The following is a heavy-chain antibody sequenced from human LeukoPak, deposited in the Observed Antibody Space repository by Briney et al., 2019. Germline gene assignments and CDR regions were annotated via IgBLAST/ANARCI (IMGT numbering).Heavy chain of an antibody. CDR1: GASISRYY. V-gene: IGHV4-59*01. D-gene: IGHD2-2*01. J-gene: IGHJ4*02. CDR3: AGGGYCSSASCFAPLFDW. CDR2: IYNSETT. Sequence: SETLSLTCTVSGASISRYYWSWIRQSPGKGLEWIGYIYNSETTNYNPSLKSRVAMSLYTSKSQFSLRLRSVTAADTALYFCAGGGYCSSASCFAPLFDWWGRGILRTVSS.